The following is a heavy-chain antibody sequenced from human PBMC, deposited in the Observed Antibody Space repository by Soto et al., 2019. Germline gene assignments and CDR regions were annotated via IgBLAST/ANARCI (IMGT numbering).Heavy chain of an antibody. CDR3: ARVSYFRGFDWLFAFDS. D-gene: IGHD3-9*01. CDR1: GDSLRNHY. J-gene: IGHJ4*02. Sequence: PSETLSLTCSVSGDSLRNHYWSWIRQPPGSRLEWLGHIFYSGDTSSYNPSLKSRVSMSVDTSKNQFSLKLRSVSADYTAVYFCARVSYFRGFDWLFAFDSWGQGALVTVS. V-gene: IGHV4-59*11. CDR2: IFYSGDT.